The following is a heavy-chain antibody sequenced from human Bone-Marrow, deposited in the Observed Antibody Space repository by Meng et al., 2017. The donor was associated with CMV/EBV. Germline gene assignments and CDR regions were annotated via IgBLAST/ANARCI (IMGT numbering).Heavy chain of an antibody. Sequence: SETLSLTCAVYGGSFSGYYWSWIRQPPGKGLEWIGEINHSGSTNYNPSLKSRVTISVDTSKNQFSLKLSSVTAADTAVYYCATPGDCSSTSCYDYYYYYGMDVWGQGTTVTVSS. CDR1: GGSFSGYY. V-gene: IGHV4-34*01. D-gene: IGHD2-2*01. CDR2: INHSGST. J-gene: IGHJ6*02. CDR3: ATPGDCSSTSCYDYYYYYGMDV.